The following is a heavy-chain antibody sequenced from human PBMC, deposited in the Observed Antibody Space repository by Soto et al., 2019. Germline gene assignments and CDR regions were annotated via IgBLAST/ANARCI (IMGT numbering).Heavy chain of an antibody. CDR2: IYWTDDK. CDR1: GFSLSTSGMG. D-gene: IGHD3-10*01. CDR3: AHRKSSYYGSENTYYYGMDV. J-gene: IGHJ6*02. Sequence: QITLKESGPTLMKPTQTLTLTCTFSGFSLSTSGMGVAWIRQPPEKALEWLAVIYWTDDKRYSPSLKSRLTITKDTSKNQVVLTMTDMDPVDTATYYCAHRKSSYYGSENTYYYGMDVWGQGTTVTVSS. V-gene: IGHV2-5*01.